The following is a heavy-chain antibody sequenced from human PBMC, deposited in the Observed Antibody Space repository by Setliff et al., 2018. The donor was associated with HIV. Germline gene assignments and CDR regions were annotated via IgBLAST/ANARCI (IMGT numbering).Heavy chain of an antibody. CDR1: GFTVSSNY. V-gene: IGHV3-53*01. D-gene: IGHD3-3*01. CDR2: IYSGGST. J-gene: IGHJ4*02. CDR3: AKDDSTRDGYITIFDY. Sequence: GGSLRLSCAASGFTVSSNYMSWVRQAPGKGLEWVSVIYSGGSTYYADSVKCRFTISRDNSKNTRYLQMNSLRVEDMAVYYCAKDDSTRDGYITIFDYWGQGTLVTVSS.